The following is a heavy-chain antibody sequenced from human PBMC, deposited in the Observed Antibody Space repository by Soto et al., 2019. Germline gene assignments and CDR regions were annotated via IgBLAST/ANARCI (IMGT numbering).Heavy chain of an antibody. Sequence: QVQLQESGPGLVKPSGTLSLTCAFSGGFISSDNWWTWVSQPPDKGLEWIGEIYHSGSANYNPSLKSRVTISVDKSKNQFSLKLSSVTAAETAVYYCAYSDTLTSFKASSSWGQGTLVTVSS. V-gene: IGHV4-4*02. CDR2: IYHSGSA. CDR1: GGFISSDNW. D-gene: IGHD4-17*01. CDR3: AYSDTLTSFKASSS. J-gene: IGHJ5*02.